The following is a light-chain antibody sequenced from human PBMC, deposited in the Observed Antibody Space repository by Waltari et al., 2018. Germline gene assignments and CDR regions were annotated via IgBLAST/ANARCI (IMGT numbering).Light chain of an antibody. CDR2: DAS. V-gene: IGKV3-20*01. CDR1: QSVRRT. Sequence: SCRASQSVRRTLAWYQQKPGQAPRLLIYDASTRATGVPDRFSGSGFGTDFSLTISRLEPEDIAVYYCQKYGTLPATFGQGTKVEIK. CDR3: QKYGTLPAT. J-gene: IGKJ1*01.